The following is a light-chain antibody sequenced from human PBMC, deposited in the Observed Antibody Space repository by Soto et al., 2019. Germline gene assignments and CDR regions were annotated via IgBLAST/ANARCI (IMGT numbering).Light chain of an antibody. CDR1: QDISTY. CDR3: QQSYSATSWT. V-gene: IGKV1-39*01. CDR2: GAS. Sequence: DIQMTQSPSSLSASVGDRVTITCRASQDISTYLNWYQQKPGKAPNLLIYGASTLQSGVPSRFSGSGSGTDFTLTISSLQPEDFATYYCQQSYSATSWTFGQGSKVEIK. J-gene: IGKJ1*01.